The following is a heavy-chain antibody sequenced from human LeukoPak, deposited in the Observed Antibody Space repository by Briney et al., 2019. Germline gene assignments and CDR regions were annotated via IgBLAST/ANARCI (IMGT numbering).Heavy chain of an antibody. CDR3: ARDHVDTALTFDY. V-gene: IGHV1-2*02. J-gene: IGHJ4*02. Sequence: GASVKVSCKASGYTLTGYYMHWVRPAPGQGLEWMGWINPNSGGTNYAQKFQGRVTMTRDTSISTAYMELSRLRSDDTAVYYCARDHVDTALTFDYWGQGTLVTVSS. CDR1: GYTLTGYY. D-gene: IGHD5-18*01. CDR2: INPNSGGT.